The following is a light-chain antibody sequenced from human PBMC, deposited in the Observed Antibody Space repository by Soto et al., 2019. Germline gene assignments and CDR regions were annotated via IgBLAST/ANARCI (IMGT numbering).Light chain of an antibody. Sequence: DIQMTQSPSTLSASVGDRVTITCRASQSINSWLAWYQQKPGKAPQILIYDASTLKSGVPSRFSASGSGTEFTLIISSLQTDDFATYYCQQYTSYSWTFGQGTKV. V-gene: IGKV1-5*01. CDR2: DAS. J-gene: IGKJ1*01. CDR1: QSINSW. CDR3: QQYTSYSWT.